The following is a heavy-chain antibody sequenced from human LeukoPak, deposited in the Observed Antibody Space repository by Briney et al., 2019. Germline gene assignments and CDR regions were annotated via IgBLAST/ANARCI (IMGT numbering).Heavy chain of an antibody. J-gene: IGHJ4*02. CDR2: ITAGGDTP. CDR1: GFTFSSNT. Sequence: GGSLRLSCAASGFTFSSNTMTWVRQAPGKGLECVSAITAGGDTPYYADSVRGRFTISRDNSRNTLYLQLNSLRAEDTALYYCATYIVGPTLDYWGQGALVTVSS. D-gene: IGHD1-26*01. CDR3: ATYIVGPTLDY. V-gene: IGHV3-23*01.